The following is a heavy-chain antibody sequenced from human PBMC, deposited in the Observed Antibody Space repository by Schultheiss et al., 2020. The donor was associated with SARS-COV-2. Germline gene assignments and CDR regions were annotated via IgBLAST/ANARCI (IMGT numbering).Heavy chain of an antibody. Sequence: GESLKISCKASGGTFSSYAISWVRQAPGQGLEWMGWISAYNGNTNYGQNLQGRVTMTTDTSTSTAYMELRSLRSDDTAVYYCARGVWFGELLDSGDYWGQGTLVTVSS. J-gene: IGHJ4*02. D-gene: IGHD3-10*01. V-gene: IGHV1-18*01. CDR2: ISAYNGNT. CDR3: ARGVWFGELLDSGDY. CDR1: GGTFSSYA.